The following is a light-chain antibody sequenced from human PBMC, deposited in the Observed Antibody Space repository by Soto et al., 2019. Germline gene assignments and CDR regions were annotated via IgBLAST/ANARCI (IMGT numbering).Light chain of an antibody. Sequence: DVVMTQSPLSLPVTLGQPASISCRSNQSLVHSDGIAYFGWFQQRPGRSPRRLIYKVSNRDSGVPARFSGSGSGTDCALKISRVEAEDVGVYYCMQGTHWPITLGQGTRLEIK. CDR1: QSLVHSDGIAY. J-gene: IGKJ5*01. CDR3: MQGTHWPIT. CDR2: KVS. V-gene: IGKV2-30*02.